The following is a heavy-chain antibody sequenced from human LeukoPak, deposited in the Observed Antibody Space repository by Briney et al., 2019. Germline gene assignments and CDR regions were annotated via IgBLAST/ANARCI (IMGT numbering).Heavy chain of an antibody. J-gene: IGHJ4*02. CDR3: ARDYYGSGSYVY. CDR1: GGSISSYY. Sequence: PSETLSLTCTVSGGSISSYYWSWIRQPPGKGLEWIGYIYYSGSTNYNPSLKSRVTTSVDTSKNQFSLKLSSVTAADTAVYYCARDYYGSGSYVYWGQGTLVTVSS. CDR2: IYYSGST. D-gene: IGHD3-10*01. V-gene: IGHV4-59*01.